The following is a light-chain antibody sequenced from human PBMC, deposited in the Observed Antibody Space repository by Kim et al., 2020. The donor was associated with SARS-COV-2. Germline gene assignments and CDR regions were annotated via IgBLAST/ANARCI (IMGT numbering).Light chain of an antibody. CDR1: NSDIGVFNS. Sequence: QSALTQPASVSGSPGQSITISCTASNSDIGVFNSFSWYQQHPGKAPKLMIYDVTKRPSGVSNHFSGSKSGNTASLTISGLLAEDEADYYCSAYRMGSTWVFGGGTQLTVL. CDR2: DVT. V-gene: IGLV2-14*01. J-gene: IGLJ3*02. CDR3: SAYRMGSTWV.